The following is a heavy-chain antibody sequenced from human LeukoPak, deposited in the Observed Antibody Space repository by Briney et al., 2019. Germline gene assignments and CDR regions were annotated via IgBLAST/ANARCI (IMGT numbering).Heavy chain of an antibody. CDR3: ATVNSGFKFDY. D-gene: IGHD3-22*01. Sequence: GGSLRLSCAVSGFTFTTYAMSWVRQAPGKGLEWVSSISGSGGHTNYADSVKGRFTISKDNAKNSLYLQMNSLRAEDTAVYYCATVNSGFKFDYWGQGTLVTVSS. J-gene: IGHJ4*02. CDR1: GFTFTTYA. V-gene: IGHV3-23*01. CDR2: ISGSGGHT.